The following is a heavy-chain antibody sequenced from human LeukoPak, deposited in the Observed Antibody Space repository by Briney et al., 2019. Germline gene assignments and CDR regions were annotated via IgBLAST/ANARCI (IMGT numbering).Heavy chain of an antibody. CDR2: INPNSGGT. V-gene: IGHV1-2*02. CDR3: ARESSSGWFVGGGLPFQH. D-gene: IGHD6-19*01. Sequence: ASVKVSCKASGYTFTGYYMHWVRQAPGQGLEWMGWINPNSGGTNYAQKFQGRVTMTRDTSISTAYMELSRLRSDDTAVYYCARESSSGWFVGGGLPFQHWGQGTLVTVSS. J-gene: IGHJ1*01. CDR1: GYTFTGYY.